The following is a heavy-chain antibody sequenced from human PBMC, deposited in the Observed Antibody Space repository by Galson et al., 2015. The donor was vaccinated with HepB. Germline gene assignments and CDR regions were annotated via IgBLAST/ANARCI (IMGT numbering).Heavy chain of an antibody. CDR2: VAHDGTVQ. CDR3: AKEPGPRASPWYFDL. Sequence: SLRLSCAASSLTSSEYGMHWVRQPPGKALEWVAVVAHDGTVQYYADSVKGRFTVSRDNSKNTMYLQLNSPRPEDAGLYYCAKEPGPRASPWYFDLWGRGTLVTVSS. CDR1: SLTSSEYG. J-gene: IGHJ2*01. V-gene: IGHV3-30*18. D-gene: IGHD3-10*01.